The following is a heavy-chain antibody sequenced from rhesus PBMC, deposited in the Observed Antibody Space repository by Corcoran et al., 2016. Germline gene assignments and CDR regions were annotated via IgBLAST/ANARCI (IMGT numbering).Heavy chain of an antibody. J-gene: IGHJ4*01. CDR1: GYRFTDYY. CDR2: IEHEHGEA. V-gene: IGHV1-111*01. CDR3: ATGQDISGYMHDY. D-gene: IGHD6-31*01. Sequence: EVRLVQSGAEVKKPGAYVRISCKASGYRFTDYYLHWARQTHEKGLEGEERIEHEHGEADYEQKFQDRVTITRDTSTDTAYMELSSLRSEDTAIYYCATGQDISGYMHDYWGQGVLVTVSS.